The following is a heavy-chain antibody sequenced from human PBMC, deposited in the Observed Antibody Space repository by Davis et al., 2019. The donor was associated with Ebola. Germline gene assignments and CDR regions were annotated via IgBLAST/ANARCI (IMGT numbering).Heavy chain of an antibody. D-gene: IGHD2-8*02. J-gene: IGHJ3*02. CDR1: VNSFPTHW. Sequence: QVSRKDSVNSFPTHWSAWVRQTPGKGLEWMGLIYTGDSDTGISPSFRGQVTITADKSIKTAFLQWGSLKASDTAMYYCASLRRTITGMDDAFDIWGQGTMVTVSS. V-gene: IGHV5-51*01. CDR3: ASLRRTITGMDDAFDI. CDR2: IYTGDSDT.